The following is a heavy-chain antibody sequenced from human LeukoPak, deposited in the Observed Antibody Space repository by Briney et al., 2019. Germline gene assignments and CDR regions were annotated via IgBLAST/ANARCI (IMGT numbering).Heavy chain of an antibody. J-gene: IGHJ4*02. V-gene: IGHV3-74*01. CDR1: GNYW. Sequence: GGSLRLSCAASGNYWMHWVRQAPGKGLVWVSHINSDGSWTSYADSVKGRFTISKDNAKSTVYLQMNSLRAEDTAVYYCVTFYETYWGRGTLVTVSS. CDR3: VTFYETY. CDR2: INSDGSWT. D-gene: IGHD2/OR15-2a*01.